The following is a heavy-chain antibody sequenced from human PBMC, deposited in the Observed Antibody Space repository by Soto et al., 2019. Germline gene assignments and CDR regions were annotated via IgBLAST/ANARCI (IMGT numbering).Heavy chain of an antibody. CDR1: GGTFSSYA. Sequence: GASVKVSCKASGGTFSSYAISWVRQAPGQGLEWMGGIIPIFGTANYAQKFQGRVTITADESTSTAYMELSSLRSEDTAVYYCAREPGYSFPRGVVVVAATKYNWFDPWGQGTLVTVPQ. V-gene: IGHV1-69*13. CDR3: AREPGYSFPRGVVVVAATKYNWFDP. J-gene: IGHJ5*02. D-gene: IGHD2-15*01. CDR2: IIPIFGTA.